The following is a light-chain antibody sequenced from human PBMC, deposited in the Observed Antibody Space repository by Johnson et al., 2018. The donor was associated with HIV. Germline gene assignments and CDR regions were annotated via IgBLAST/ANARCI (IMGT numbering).Light chain of an antibody. CDR2: ENN. V-gene: IGLV1-51*01. CDR3: GTWDSSLSAYV. J-gene: IGLJ1*01. CDR1: SSNIANNY. Sequence: QAVLTQPPSVSAAPGQRVTVSCSGRSSNIANNYVSWYKQFPGEAPKLLIYENNKRPSGIPDRFSGSKSGTSATLGITGLQTGDEADYYCGTWDSSLSAYVFGTGTKVTVL.